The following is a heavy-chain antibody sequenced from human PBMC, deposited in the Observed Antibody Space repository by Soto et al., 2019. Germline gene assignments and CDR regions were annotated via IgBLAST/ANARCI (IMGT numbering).Heavy chain of an antibody. D-gene: IGHD1-7*01. Sequence: SETLSLTCTVSGGSISSYYWSWIRQPPGKGLEWIGYIYYSGNTNYNPSLKSRVTISVDTSKNQFSLRLSSVTAADTAVYYCGRGEVDRYNWNYGIDYWGQGTLVTVSS. CDR1: GGSISSYY. CDR2: IYYSGNT. J-gene: IGHJ4*02. V-gene: IGHV4-59*01. CDR3: GRGEVDRYNWNYGIDY.